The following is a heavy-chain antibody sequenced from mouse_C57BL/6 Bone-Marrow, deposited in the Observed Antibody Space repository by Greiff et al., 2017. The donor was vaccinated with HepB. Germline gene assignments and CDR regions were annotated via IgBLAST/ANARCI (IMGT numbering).Heavy chain of an antibody. CDR3: ERYNDYDGAWFAY. CDR1: GFTFTDYY. V-gene: IGHV7-3*01. J-gene: IGHJ3*01. Sequence: EVQLVESGGGLVQPGGSLSLSCAASGFTFTDYYMSWVRQPPGKALEWLGFIRNKANCYTTEYSVSVKGRLTISRDNSQSVLYLQMNAMRAEDSAIYDCERYNDYDGAWFAYWGQGTLVTVSA. CDR2: IRNKANCYTT. D-gene: IGHD2-4*01.